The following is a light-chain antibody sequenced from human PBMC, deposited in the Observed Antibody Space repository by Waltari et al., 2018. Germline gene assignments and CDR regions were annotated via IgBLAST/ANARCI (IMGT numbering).Light chain of an antibody. Sequence: QSVLTQPPSASGTPGQRVTISCSGRSSNIGRTTVNWYQQLPGTAPKLLIYNNNQRPSGVPDRFSGSKSGTSASLAISGLQSEDEADYYCAAWDASLNGPYVFGTGSKVTVL. CDR1: SSNIGRTT. CDR2: NNN. J-gene: IGLJ1*01. CDR3: AAWDASLNGPYV. V-gene: IGLV1-44*01.